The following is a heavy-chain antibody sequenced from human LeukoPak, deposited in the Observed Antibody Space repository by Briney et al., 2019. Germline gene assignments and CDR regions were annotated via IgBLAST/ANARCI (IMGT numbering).Heavy chain of an antibody. CDR1: GFTFSDYY. J-gene: IGHJ4*02. V-gene: IGHV3-11*04. CDR3: TRRKFYSDYDPFDY. Sequence: GGSLRLSCAASGFTFSDYYMGWIRQAPGKGLEWVSYISSSGSSIYYADSVKGRFAISRDNAKNSLYLQINSLRAEDTAVYYCTRRKFYSDYDPFDYWGQGTLVTVSS. D-gene: IGHD5-12*01. CDR2: ISSSGSSI.